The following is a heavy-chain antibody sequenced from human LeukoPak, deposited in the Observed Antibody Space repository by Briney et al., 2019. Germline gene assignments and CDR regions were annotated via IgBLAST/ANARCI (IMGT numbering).Heavy chain of an antibody. V-gene: IGHV3-23*01. CDR2: ISRSGGNA. CDR1: GFTFTNYA. J-gene: IGHJ4*02. Sequence: GGSLRLSCAASGFTFTNYAMTWVRQAPGRGLEWVSSISRSGGNAYYAKSVDGRFTVSRDSSRDTLFLQMNSLRAEDTAVYYCARDVEVCRVGACYWTTFNCWGQGALVTVSS. D-gene: IGHD2-21*02. CDR3: ARDVEVCRVGACYWTTFNC.